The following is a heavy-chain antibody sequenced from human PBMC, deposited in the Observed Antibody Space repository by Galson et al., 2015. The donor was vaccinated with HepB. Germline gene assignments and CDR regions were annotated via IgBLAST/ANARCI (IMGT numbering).Heavy chain of an antibody. CDR3: ATETGGTFGGAHSSSCPPDL. J-gene: IGHJ5*02. Sequence: SVKVSCKVSGYTLTELSMHWVRQAPGKGLEWMGGFDPEDGETIYAQKFQGRVTMTEDTSTDTAYMELSSLRSEDTAVYYCATETGGTFGGAHSSSCPPDLWGQGTLVTVSS. CDR2: FDPEDGET. V-gene: IGHV1-24*01. D-gene: IGHD6-13*01. CDR1: GYTLTELS.